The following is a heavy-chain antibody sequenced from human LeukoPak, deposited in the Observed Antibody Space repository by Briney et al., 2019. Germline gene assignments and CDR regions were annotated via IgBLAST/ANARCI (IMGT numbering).Heavy chain of an antibody. J-gene: IGHJ4*02. CDR3: SRGSASTVINYFDY. V-gene: IGHV3-23*01. CDR1: GFTFSSYT. D-gene: IGHD4-11*01. CDR2: IGGSGDST. Sequence: GGSLRLSCAASGFTFSSYTMNWVRQAPGKGLEWVSAIGGSGDSTYYADSVKGRFTISRDNSKDTLYLQMNSLRAGDTAVYYCSRGSASTVINYFDYWGQGTLVTVSS.